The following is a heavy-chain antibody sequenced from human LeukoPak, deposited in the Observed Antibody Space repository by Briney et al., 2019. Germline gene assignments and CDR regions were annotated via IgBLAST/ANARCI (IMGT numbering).Heavy chain of an antibody. CDR3: ARCRFDYGDSIWFDP. Sequence: GESLRLSCAASGFTVSSNYMSWVRQAPGKGLEWVSVIYSGGSTYYADSVKGRFTISRDNSKNTLYLQMNSLRAEDTAVYYCARCRFDYGDSIWFDPWGQGTLVTVSS. V-gene: IGHV3-53*01. CDR2: IYSGGST. D-gene: IGHD4-17*01. CDR1: GFTVSSNY. J-gene: IGHJ5*02.